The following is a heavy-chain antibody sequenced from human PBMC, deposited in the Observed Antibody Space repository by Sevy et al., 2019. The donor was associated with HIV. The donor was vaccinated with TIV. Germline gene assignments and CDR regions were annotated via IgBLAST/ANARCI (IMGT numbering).Heavy chain of an antibody. CDR3: TTGAIGWELLGAFDI. CDR1: GFTFSNAW. D-gene: IGHD1-26*01. J-gene: IGHJ3*02. CDR2: IKSKTDGGTT. Sequence: GGSLRLSCAASGFTFSNAWMSWVRQAPGKGLEWVGRIKSKTDGGTTDYVAPVIGRFTISRDDSKNTLYLQMNSLKTEDTAVYFCTTGAIGWELLGAFDIWGQGTMVTVSS. V-gene: IGHV3-15*01.